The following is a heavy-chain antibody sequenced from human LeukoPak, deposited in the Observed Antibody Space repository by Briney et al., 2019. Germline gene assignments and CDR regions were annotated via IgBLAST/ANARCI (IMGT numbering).Heavy chain of an antibody. D-gene: IGHD3-22*01. CDR2: IWYDGSNK. J-gene: IGHJ4*02. CDR3: ARDYYYDSSGYWDYYFDY. Sequence: GGSLRPSCAASGFTFSRFGMHWVRQAPGKGLEWVAVIWYDGSNKYYADSVKGRFTISRDNSKNTLYLEMNSLRAEDTAVYYCARDYYYDSSGYWDYYFDYWGQGTLVSVSS. V-gene: IGHV3-33*01. CDR1: GFTFSRFG.